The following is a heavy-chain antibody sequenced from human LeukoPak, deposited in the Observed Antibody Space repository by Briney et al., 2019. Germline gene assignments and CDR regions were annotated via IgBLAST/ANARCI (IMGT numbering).Heavy chain of an antibody. CDR3: AKDYYGSGSYYNPWFDP. CDR1: GFTFSSYA. D-gene: IGHD3-10*01. V-gene: IGHV3-23*01. J-gene: IGHJ5*02. CDR2: ISGSGGST. Sequence: GGSLRLSCAASGFTFSSYAMSWVRQAPGKGLEWVSAISGSGGSTYYADSVKGRFTISRDNSKNTLYLQMNSPRAEDTAVYYCAKDYYGSGSYYNPWFDPWGQGTLVTVSS.